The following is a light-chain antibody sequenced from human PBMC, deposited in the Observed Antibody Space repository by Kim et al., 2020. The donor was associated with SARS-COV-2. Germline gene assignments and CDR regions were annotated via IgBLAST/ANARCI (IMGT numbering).Light chain of an antibody. CDR2: DVN. J-gene: IGLJ3*02. CDR1: SSDIGAHKY. Sequence: GQSITIPCTGSSSDIGAHKYVAWYQQHPGRAPKFIIYDVNKRPAGVSLRFSGSKSGNTASLTISGLQAEDEAEYYCSSYTTTDTWLFGAGTQLTVL. CDR3: SSYTTTDTWL. V-gene: IGLV2-14*03.